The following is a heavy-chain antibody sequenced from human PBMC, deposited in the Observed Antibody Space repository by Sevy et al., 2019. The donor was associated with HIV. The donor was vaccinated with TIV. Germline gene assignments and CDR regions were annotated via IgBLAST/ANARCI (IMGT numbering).Heavy chain of an antibody. Sequence: GGSLRLSCAAFSTYWMSWVRQAPGKGPEWVATINLDGSEKYYVDSVKGRFTISRDRAKNSLFLQMNSLRDGDTAVYYCAREARACFDIWGQGTMVTVSS. CDR2: INLDGSEK. CDR1: STYW. CDR3: AREARACFDI. D-gene: IGHD1-26*01. J-gene: IGHJ3*02. V-gene: IGHV3-7*01.